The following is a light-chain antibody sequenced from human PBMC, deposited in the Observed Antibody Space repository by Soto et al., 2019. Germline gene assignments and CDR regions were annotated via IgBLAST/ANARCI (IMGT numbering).Light chain of an antibody. CDR3: SSYIRRSSSWV. J-gene: IGLJ3*02. V-gene: IGLV2-14*01. CDR1: SSDIGNYNY. Sequence: QSVLTQPASVSGSPGQSITISCTGTSSDIGNYNYVSWYQQHPGKAPKLIIYEVTNRPSGVSDRFSGSKSGNTASLTISGLQAEDEADYHCSSYIRRSSSWVFGGGTKVNVL. CDR2: EVT.